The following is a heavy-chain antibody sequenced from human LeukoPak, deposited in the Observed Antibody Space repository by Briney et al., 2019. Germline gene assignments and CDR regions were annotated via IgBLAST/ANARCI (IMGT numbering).Heavy chain of an antibody. CDR2: INHSGST. V-gene: IGHV4-34*01. J-gene: IGHJ6*02. Sequence: SETLSLTCAVYGGSFSNYYWSWIRQPPGKGLEWIGEINHSGSTNYNPSLKSRVTISVDTSKNQFSLRLSSVTAADTAVYYCARDGVDSSGWYYYYYGMDVWGQGTTVTVSS. D-gene: IGHD6-19*01. CDR3: ARDGVDSSGWYYYYYGMDV. CDR1: GGSFSNYY.